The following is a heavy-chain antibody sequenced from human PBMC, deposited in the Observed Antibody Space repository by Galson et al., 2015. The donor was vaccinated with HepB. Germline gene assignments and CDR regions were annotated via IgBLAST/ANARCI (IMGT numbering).Heavy chain of an antibody. J-gene: IGHJ4*02. CDR2: IIIGSGHT. D-gene: IGHD2-2*02. CDR1: GFTFSNSA. V-gene: IGHV1-58*02. Sequence: SVKVSCKASGFTFSNSAIQWVRQARGQRLEWIGWIIIGSGHTNYAQKVQERVTITRDMSTSTAYMELSSLTSEDTAVYYCAAELYGITTTCCTLEHWGQGTLVTVSS. CDR3: AAELYGITTTCCTLEH.